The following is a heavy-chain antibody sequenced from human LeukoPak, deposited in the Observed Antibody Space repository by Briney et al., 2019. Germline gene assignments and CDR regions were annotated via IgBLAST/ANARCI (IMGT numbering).Heavy chain of an antibody. CDR3: AAGRPVDC. V-gene: IGHV3-74*01. CDR1: GFALSSYW. CDR2: VSSDGSTT. Sequence: VGSLRLSCAASGFALSSYWMLWVRQAPGKGLVWVARVSSDGSTTTYADAVKGRFTISRDNAETTLYLQMNSLRAEDTAVYYCAAGRPVDCWGQGTLVTVSS. J-gene: IGHJ4*02. D-gene: IGHD6-25*01.